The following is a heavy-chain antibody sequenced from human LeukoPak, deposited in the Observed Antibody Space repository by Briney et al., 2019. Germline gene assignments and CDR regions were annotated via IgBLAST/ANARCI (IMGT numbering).Heavy chain of an antibody. CDR2: INHSGSI. Sequence: PSETLSLTCAVYGGSFSGYYWSWIRQPPGKGLEWIGEINHSGSINYNPSLKSRVTISVDTSKNQFSLKLSSVTAADTAVYYCARGRALGAARGGWSDPWGQGTLVTVSS. V-gene: IGHV4-34*01. CDR3: ARGRALGAARGGWSDP. J-gene: IGHJ5*02. CDR1: GGSFSGYY. D-gene: IGHD3-10*01.